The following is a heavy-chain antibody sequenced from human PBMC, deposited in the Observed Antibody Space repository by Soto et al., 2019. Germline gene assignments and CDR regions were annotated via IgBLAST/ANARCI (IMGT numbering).Heavy chain of an antibody. D-gene: IGHD3-10*02. Sequence: QVQLQESGPGLVKPSETLSLTCTVSGGSISNYYWSWIRQPPGKGLEWIGRIYPSGSPNYNPSLKSRVTMAIVTSNNQCSLKVKLTSVPASDAAVDYCGRDYFWGGRAHEYWGQGSLVP. CDR3: GRDYFWGGRAHEY. J-gene: IGHJ4*02. V-gene: IGHV4-4*07. CDR1: GGSISNYY. CDR2: IYPSGSP.